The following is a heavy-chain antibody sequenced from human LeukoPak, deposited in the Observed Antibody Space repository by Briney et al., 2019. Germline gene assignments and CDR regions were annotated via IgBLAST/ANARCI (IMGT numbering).Heavy chain of an antibody. CDR1: GGSIFSYY. CDR3: ARRSIAAAGALDY. CDR2: IYYSGST. V-gene: IGHV4-59*08. J-gene: IGHJ4*02. D-gene: IGHD6-13*01. Sequence: PSETLSLTCTVSGGSIFSYYWSWIRQPPGKGLEWMGYIYYSGSTNYNPSLKSRVTISVDTSKNQFSLKLSSVTAADTAVYYCARRSIAAAGALDYWGQGTLVTVSS.